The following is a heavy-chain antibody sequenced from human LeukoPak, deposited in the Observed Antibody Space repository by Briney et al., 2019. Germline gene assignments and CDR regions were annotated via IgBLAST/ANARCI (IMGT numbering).Heavy chain of an antibody. CDR1: GFTFSDYY. D-gene: IGHD2-2*01. Sequence: GGSLRLSCAASGFTFSDYYMSWIRQAPGKGLEWVSYISSSGSTIYYADSVKGRFTISRDNAKNSLYLQMNSLRAEDTAVYYCARGWSGTVVVPAATEARAADYWGQGTLVTVSS. J-gene: IGHJ4*02. V-gene: IGHV3-11*01. CDR3: ARGWSGTVVVPAATEARAADY. CDR2: ISSSGSTI.